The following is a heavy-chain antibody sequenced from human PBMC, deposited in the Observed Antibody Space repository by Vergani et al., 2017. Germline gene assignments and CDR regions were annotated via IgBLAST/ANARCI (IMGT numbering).Heavy chain of an antibody. J-gene: IGHJ3*02. V-gene: IGHV1-58*01. Sequence: QMQLVQSGPEVKKPGTSVKVSCKASGFTFTSSAVQWVRQARGQRLEWIGWIVVGSGNTNYAQKFQERVTITRDMSTSTAYMELSSLRSDDTAVYYCARERVRIAAANDAFDIWGQGTMVTVSS. CDR3: ARERVRIAAANDAFDI. CDR1: GFTFTSSA. CDR2: IVVGSGNT. D-gene: IGHD6-13*01.